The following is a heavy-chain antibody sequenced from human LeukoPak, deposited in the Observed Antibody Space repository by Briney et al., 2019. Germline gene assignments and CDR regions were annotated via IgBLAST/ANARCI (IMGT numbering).Heavy chain of an antibody. CDR3: AKGLATGYESGVFDF. CDR1: GFTFTTYA. Sequence: GGSLRLSCIASGFTFTTYAMHWVRQAPGKGLEWVSLITYDGSNRQYAETVKGRFTISRDDSKNTVYLEMNNLTPEDTAVFFCAKGLATGYESGVFDFWGQGTLVTVSS. V-gene: IGHV3-30*18. J-gene: IGHJ3*01. CDR2: ITYDGSNR. D-gene: IGHD5-12*01.